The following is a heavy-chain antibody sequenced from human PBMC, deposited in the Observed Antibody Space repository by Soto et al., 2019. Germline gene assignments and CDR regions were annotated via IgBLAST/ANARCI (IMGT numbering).Heavy chain of an antibody. J-gene: IGHJ4*02. CDR1: GGSISTDNW. CDR2: IYHSGRT. Sequence: QVQVQESGPGLVKPSGTLSLTCVVSGGSISTDNWWSWVRQPPGKGLEWIGEIYHSGRTNYSPSLKSRVSRSADTSKNQLSLQMTSVTAADTAVYYCARDQDSGWRIDSSGQGILVTVSS. V-gene: IGHV4-4*02. CDR3: ARDQDSGWRIDS. D-gene: IGHD6-19*01.